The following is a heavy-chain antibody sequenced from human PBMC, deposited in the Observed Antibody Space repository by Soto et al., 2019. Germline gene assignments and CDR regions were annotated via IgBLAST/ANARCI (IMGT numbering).Heavy chain of an antibody. CDR3: LRANSSYGYFDY. CDR2: IKGDGSES. CDR1: GFTFCSYW. D-gene: IGHD1-26*01. Sequence: GRSMRLSCAASGFTFCSYWMHWVRQAPGNGLVWDSRIKGDGSESNYADSVKGRFTISRDNAKNTLYLQLYSLRAEDTSVYYSLRANSSYGYFDYWGQGTRVTVAS. J-gene: IGHJ4*02. V-gene: IGHV3-74*01.